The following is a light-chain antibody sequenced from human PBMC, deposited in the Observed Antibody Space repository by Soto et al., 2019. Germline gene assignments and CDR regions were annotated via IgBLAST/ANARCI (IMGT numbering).Light chain of an antibody. J-gene: IGLJ1*01. CDR2: GVR. Sequence: QSVLTQPTSVSGSPGQSITIYCSGSGYDIGAYDYVSWYQQHPGKAPRLLIHGVRNRPPGISSRFSASKSGLTASLTISGLRAEDEADYYCISFTKTRFYLFGHVTKVTV. CDR3: ISFTKTRFYL. V-gene: IGLV2-14*01. CDR1: GYDIGAYDY.